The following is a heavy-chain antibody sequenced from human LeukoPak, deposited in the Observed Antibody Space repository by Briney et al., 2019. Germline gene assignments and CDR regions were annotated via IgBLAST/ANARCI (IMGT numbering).Heavy chain of an antibody. Sequence: PSETLSLTCAVYGGSFSGYYWSWIRQPPGKGLEWIGEINHSGSTNYNPSLESRVTISVDTSKNQFSLKLSSVTAADTAVYYCALGSDAFDIWGQGTMVTVSS. CDR3: ALGSDAFDI. CDR1: GGSFSGYY. J-gene: IGHJ3*02. CDR2: INHSGST. V-gene: IGHV4-34*01. D-gene: IGHD2-15*01.